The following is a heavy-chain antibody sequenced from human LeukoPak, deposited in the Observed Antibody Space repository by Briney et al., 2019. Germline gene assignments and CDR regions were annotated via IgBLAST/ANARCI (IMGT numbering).Heavy chain of an antibody. J-gene: IGHJ4*02. CDR2: ISSSSSTI. CDR3: ARDYGGSEGVIFDY. CDR1: GFTFSSYS. D-gene: IGHD4-23*01. V-gene: IGHV3-48*01. Sequence: PGGSLRLSCAASGFTFSSYSMNWVRQAPGKGLEWVSYISSSSSTIYYADPVKGRFTISRDNAKNSLYLQMNSLRAEDTAVYYCARDYGGSEGVIFDYWGQGTLVTVSS.